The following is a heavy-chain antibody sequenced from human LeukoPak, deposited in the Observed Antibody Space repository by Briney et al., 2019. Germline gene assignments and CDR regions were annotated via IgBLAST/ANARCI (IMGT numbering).Heavy chain of an antibody. Sequence: GGSLRRSCAAFGFTFSTYAMTWDRQAPGKGLEWVSGINSNGDEIYYADSVRGRFTISRDNSNNALYLQMDSLRTEDTAVYYCANWIGSSSRDYWGQGTVLTVSS. V-gene: IGHV3-23*01. J-gene: IGHJ4*02. CDR1: GFTFSTYA. D-gene: IGHD6-6*01. CDR2: INSNGDEI. CDR3: ANWIGSSSRDY.